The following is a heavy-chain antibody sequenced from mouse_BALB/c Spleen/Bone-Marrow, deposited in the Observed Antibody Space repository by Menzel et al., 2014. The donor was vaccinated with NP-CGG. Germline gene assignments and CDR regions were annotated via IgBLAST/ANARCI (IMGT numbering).Heavy chain of an antibody. CDR2: IWAGGSI. Sequence: VMLVESGPGLVAPSQSLSITCTVSGFSLXSYGVHWVRQPPGKGLEWLGVIWAGGSIIYNSALMSRLSISKDNSKSQVFLKMNSLQADDTAMYYCASSYYGSSQFAYWGQGTLVTVSA. CDR1: GFSLXSYG. J-gene: IGHJ3*01. V-gene: IGHV2-9*02. CDR3: ASSYYGSSQFAY. D-gene: IGHD1-1*01.